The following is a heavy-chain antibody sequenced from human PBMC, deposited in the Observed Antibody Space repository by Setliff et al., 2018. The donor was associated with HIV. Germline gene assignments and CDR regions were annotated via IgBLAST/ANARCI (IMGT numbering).Heavy chain of an antibody. CDR2: ISGGGKSI. D-gene: IGHD2-2*01. CDR1: GFTFSSYT. V-gene: IGHV3-21*01. CDR3: VKDEEYIGVVSATMNMPGYYHYYYMDV. J-gene: IGHJ6*03. Sequence: GGSLRLSCAASGFTFSSYTMHWVRQAPGKGLEWVASISGGGKSIYYADSVKGRFTISRDNADRSLYLQMNSLRAEDTAVYYCVKDEEYIGVVSATMNMPGYYHYYYMDVWVKGSTVTVSS.